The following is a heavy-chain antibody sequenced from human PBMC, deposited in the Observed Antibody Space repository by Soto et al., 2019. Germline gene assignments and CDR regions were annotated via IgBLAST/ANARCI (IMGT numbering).Heavy chain of an antibody. Sequence: EVQLMESGGGLERPGGSLRLSCAASGFTFNNFAMIWVRQAPGKGLEWVSAISGSGSNTYYADSVKGRFTISRDNSKNTLYLQMNSLRAEDTAVYYCAKDSECTNGVCYWSYWGQGTLVTVSS. CDR2: ISGSGSNT. CDR3: AKDSECTNGVCYWSY. V-gene: IGHV3-23*01. J-gene: IGHJ4*02. CDR1: GFTFNNFA. D-gene: IGHD2-8*01.